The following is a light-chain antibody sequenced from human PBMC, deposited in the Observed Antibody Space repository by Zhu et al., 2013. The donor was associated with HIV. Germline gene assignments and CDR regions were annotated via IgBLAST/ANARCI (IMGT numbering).Light chain of an antibody. CDR2: DAS. CDR3: QQRGSRPPYT. V-gene: IGKV3-11*01. CDR1: QTVRCSC. Sequence: EVVLTQSPGTLSLSPGERAALSCRASQTVRCSCLAWYKQKPGQGPRLLIYDASNRATGIPVRFSGSGSGTDFTLTISSLEPEDSAVYYCQQRGSRPPYTFGQGTILEIK. J-gene: IGKJ2*01.